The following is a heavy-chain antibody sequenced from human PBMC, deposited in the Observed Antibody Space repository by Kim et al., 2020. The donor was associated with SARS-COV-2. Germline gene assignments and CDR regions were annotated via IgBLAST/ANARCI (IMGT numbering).Heavy chain of an antibody. CDR3: ARQNRSRSLLLVNWFDP. Sequence: SETLSLTCTVSGGSISSSSYYWGWIRQPPGKGLEWIGSIYYSGSTYYNPSLKSRVTISVDTSKNQFSLKLSSVTAADTAVYYCARQNRSRSLLLVNWFDPWGQGTLVTVSS. V-gene: IGHV4-39*01. D-gene: IGHD2-21*01. J-gene: IGHJ5*02. CDR1: GGSISSSSYY. CDR2: IYYSGST.